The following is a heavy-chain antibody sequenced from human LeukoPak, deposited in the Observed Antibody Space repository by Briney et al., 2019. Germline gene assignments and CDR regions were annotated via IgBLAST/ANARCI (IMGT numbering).Heavy chain of an antibody. D-gene: IGHD5-18*01. CDR1: GGSFSGCY. Sequence: SETLSLTCAVYGGSFSGCYWSWIRQPPGKGLEWIGEINHSGSTNYNPSLKSRVTISVDTSKNQFSLKLSSVTAADTAVYYCARWDTAMVVFDYWGQGTPVTVSS. CDR2: INHSGST. V-gene: IGHV4-34*01. J-gene: IGHJ4*02. CDR3: ARWDTAMVVFDY.